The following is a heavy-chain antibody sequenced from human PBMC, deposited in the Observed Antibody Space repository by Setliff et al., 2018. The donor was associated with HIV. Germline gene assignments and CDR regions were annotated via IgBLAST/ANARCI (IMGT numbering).Heavy chain of an antibody. V-gene: IGHV3-30*02. Sequence: GGSLRLSCAASGFTFSTYWMTWVRQAPGKGLEWVAFIRYDGSNKYYADSVKGRFTISRDNSKNTLYLQMNSLRAEDAAVYYCATDLHWAFDYWGQGSLVTVSS. CDR3: ATDLHWAFDY. J-gene: IGHJ4*02. CDR2: IRYDGSNK. D-gene: IGHD7-27*01. CDR1: GFTFSTYW.